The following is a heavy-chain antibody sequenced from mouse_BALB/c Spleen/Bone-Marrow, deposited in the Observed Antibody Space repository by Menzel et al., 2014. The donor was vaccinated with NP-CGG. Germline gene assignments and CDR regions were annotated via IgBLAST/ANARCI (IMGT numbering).Heavy chain of an antibody. CDR2: IDPANGNT. CDR1: GFNIKDTY. Sequence: EVQLQESGAELVKPGASVKLSCTASGFNIKDTYMHWVKQWPEQGLEWIGRIDPANGNTKYDPKFQDKATITTDTSSNTAYLQLSSLTSEDTAVYYCARDDYDDYYAMDYWGQGTSVTVSS. J-gene: IGHJ4*01. D-gene: IGHD2-4*01. CDR3: ARDDYDDYYAMDY. V-gene: IGHV14-3*02.